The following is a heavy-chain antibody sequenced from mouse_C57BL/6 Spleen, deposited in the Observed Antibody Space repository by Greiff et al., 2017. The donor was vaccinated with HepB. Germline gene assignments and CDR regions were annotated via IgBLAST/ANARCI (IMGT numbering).Heavy chain of an antibody. D-gene: IGHD1-1*01. CDR1: GYTFTSYW. CDR3: ARSPITTVVPTGDFDV. V-gene: IGHV1-52*01. Sequence: QVQLQQPGAELVRPGSSVKLSCKASGYTFTSYWMHWVKQRPIQGLEWIGNIDPSDSETHYNQKFKDKATLTVDKSSSTAYMQLSSLTSEDSAVYYCARSPITTVVPTGDFDVWGTGTTVTVSS. CDR2: IDPSDSET. J-gene: IGHJ1*03.